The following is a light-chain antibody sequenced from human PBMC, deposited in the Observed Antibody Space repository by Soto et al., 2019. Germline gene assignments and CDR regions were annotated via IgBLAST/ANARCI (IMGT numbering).Light chain of an antibody. V-gene: IGKV1-33*01. CDR1: QDISNY. CDR3: QQYSHLIT. CDR2: DAS. J-gene: IGKJ5*01. Sequence: DIQMTQSLSSLSASVGDRVTITCQASQDISNYLNWYQQKPGKAPKLLIYDASNLETGVPSRFSGSGSGTDFTFTISSLQPEDIATYYCQQYSHLITFGQGTRLEIK.